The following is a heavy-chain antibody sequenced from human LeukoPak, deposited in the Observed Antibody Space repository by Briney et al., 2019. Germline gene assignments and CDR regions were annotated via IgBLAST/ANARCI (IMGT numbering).Heavy chain of an antibody. D-gene: IGHD3-22*01. CDR1: GGSISSYY. CDR2: VYTTGNT. V-gene: IGHV4-4*07. Sequence: SETLSLTCTVSGGSISSYYWSWIWQPAGKGLEWVGRVYTTGNTNYNPSFQSRVTMSLDTSKNQFSLKLSSVTAADAAVYYCARGDSSGSSDYWGEGSLVTVSS. CDR3: ARGDSSGSSDY. J-gene: IGHJ4*02.